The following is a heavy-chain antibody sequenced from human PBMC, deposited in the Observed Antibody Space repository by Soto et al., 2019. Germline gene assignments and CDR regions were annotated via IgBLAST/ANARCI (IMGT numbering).Heavy chain of an antibody. CDR1: GFTFTSSA. Sequence: GASVKVSCKASGFTFTSSAVQWVRQARGQRLEWIGWIVVGSGNTNYAQKFQERVTITRDMSTSTAYMELSSLRSEDTAVYYRARDLDYSFLQGGPDDYYGLDVWGQGTTVTVSS. CDR3: ARDLDYSFLQGGPDDYYGLDV. CDR2: IVVGSGNT. J-gene: IGHJ6*02. V-gene: IGHV1-58*01. D-gene: IGHD4-4*01.